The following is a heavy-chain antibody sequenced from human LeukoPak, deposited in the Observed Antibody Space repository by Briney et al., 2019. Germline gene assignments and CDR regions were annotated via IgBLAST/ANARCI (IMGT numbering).Heavy chain of an antibody. CDR1: GFTFSSYG. D-gene: IGHD4-17*01. V-gene: IGHV3-33*01. CDR2: IWYDGSNK. CDR3: ARDRSVTTRWASPLHY. Sequence: PGGSLRLSCAASGFTFSSYGMHWVRQAPGKGLEWVAVIWYDGSNKYYADSVKGRFTISRDSSKNTLYLQMNSLRAEDTAVYYCARDRSVTTRWASPLHYWGQGTLVTVSS. J-gene: IGHJ4*02.